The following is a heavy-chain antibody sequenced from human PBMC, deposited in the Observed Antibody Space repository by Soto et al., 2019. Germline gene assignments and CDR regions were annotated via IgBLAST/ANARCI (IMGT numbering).Heavy chain of an antibody. J-gene: IGHJ3*02. CDR1: GYTLTELS. V-gene: IGHV1-24*01. CDR3: ATAYDSGSYYEGFDI. CDR2: FDPEDGET. Sequence: ASVKVSCKVSGYTLTELSMHWVRQAPGKGLEWMGGFDPEDGETIYAQKFQGRVTMTEDTSTDTAYMELSSLRSEDTAVHYCATAYDSGSYYEGFDIWGQGTMVTVS. D-gene: IGHD1-26*01.